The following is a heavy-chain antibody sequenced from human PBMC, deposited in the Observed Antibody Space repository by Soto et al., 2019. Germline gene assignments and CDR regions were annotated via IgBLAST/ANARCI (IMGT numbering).Heavy chain of an antibody. CDR2: ISSTTNYI. CDR1: GFTFTRYS. Sequence: GGSLRLSCAASGFTFTRYSMNWVRQAPGKGLEWVSSISSTTNYIYYGDSMKGRFTISRDNAKNSLYLEMNSLRAEDTTVYYCARESEDLTSNFDYWGQGPLVTVSS. CDR3: ARESEDLTSNFDY. J-gene: IGHJ4*02. V-gene: IGHV3-21*06.